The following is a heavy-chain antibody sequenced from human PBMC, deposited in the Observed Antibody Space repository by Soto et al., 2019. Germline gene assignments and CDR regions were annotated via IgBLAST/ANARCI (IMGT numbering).Heavy chain of an antibody. CDR3: AKVRRDYLSYYGMDV. CDR1: GFTFSSYA. CDR2: IRGSGGST. Sequence: GGSLRLSCAASGFTFSSYAMSWVRQAPGKGLEWVSAIRGSGGSTYYADSVKGRFTISRDNSKNTLYLQMNSLRAEDTAVYYCAKVRRDYLSYYGMDVWGQGTTVTVSS. V-gene: IGHV3-23*01. D-gene: IGHD4-17*01. J-gene: IGHJ6*02.